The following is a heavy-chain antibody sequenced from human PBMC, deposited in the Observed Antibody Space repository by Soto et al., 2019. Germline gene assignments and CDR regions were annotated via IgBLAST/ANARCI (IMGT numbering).Heavy chain of an antibody. J-gene: IGHJ4*02. CDR2: IYSGGST. CDR1: GFTVSSNY. V-gene: IGHV3-53*01. Sequence: GGSLRLSCAASGFTVSSNYMSWVRQAPGKGLEWVSVIYSGGSTYYADSVKGRFTISRDNSKNTLYLQMNSLRAEDTAVYYCARETNGSPYYFDYWGQGTLVTVSS. D-gene: IGHD1-26*01. CDR3: ARETNGSPYYFDY.